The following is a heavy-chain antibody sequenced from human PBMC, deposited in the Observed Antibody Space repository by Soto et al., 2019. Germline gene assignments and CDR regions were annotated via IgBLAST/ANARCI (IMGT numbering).Heavy chain of an antibody. Sequence: SETLSLTCAVYGGSFSGYYWSWIRQPPGKGLEWIGEINHSGSTNYNPSLKSRVTISVDTSKNQFSLKLSSVTAADTAVYYCARGRDYYGSGSYNYWGQGTLVTVSS. CDR1: GGSFSGYY. J-gene: IGHJ4*02. CDR3: ARGRDYYGSGSYNY. D-gene: IGHD3-10*01. CDR2: INHSGST. V-gene: IGHV4-34*01.